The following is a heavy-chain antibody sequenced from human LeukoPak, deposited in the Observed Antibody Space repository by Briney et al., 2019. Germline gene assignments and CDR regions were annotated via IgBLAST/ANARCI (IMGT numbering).Heavy chain of an antibody. CDR1: GFTFNTDW. J-gene: IGHJ5*01. Sequence: GGSLRLSCAASGFTFNTDWMTWVRQAPGKGLEWVASINQGGSGKYHPDSVKGRFTISRDNAKNSLYLQMNSLRAEDTAVYYCARVRPGDADSWGQGTLVSVSS. CDR2: INQGGSGK. V-gene: IGHV3-7*01. D-gene: IGHD1-26*01. CDR3: ARVRPGDADS.